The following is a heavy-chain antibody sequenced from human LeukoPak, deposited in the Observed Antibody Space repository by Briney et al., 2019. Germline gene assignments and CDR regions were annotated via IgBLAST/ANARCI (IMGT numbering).Heavy chain of an antibody. CDR2: ISSSSSNT. J-gene: IGHJ6*04. V-gene: IGHV3-11*06. CDR1: GFTFSDYY. D-gene: IGHD5-18*01. CDR3: AHHTATRVGYYYYGMDV. Sequence: GGSLRLSCAASGFTFSDYYMSWIRQAPGKGLEWVSYISSSSSNTNYADSVKGRFTISRDNAKNSLYLQMNSLRAEDTAVYYCAHHTATRVGYYYYGMDVWGKGTTVSVSS.